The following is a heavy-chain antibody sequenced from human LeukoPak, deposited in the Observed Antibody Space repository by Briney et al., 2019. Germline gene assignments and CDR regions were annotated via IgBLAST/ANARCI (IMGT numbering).Heavy chain of an antibody. CDR2: INAGNGHT. D-gene: IGHD2-15*01. J-gene: IGHJ4*02. Sequence: ASVKVSCKTSGFTFTNHAMQWVLQAPGQSLEWMGWINAGNGHTKYSQNFQDRLTITRDTSANTVYMELSSLRSEDTAVYYCARHPRLRTHIVVVVAATQPFDYWGQGTLVTVSS. V-gene: IGHV1-3*01. CDR1: GFTFTNHA. CDR3: ARHPRLRTHIVVVVAATQPFDY.